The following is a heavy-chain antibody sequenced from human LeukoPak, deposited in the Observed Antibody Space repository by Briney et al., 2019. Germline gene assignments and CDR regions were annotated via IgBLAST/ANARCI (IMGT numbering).Heavy chain of an antibody. D-gene: IGHD3-16*02. CDR2: IYYSGST. Sequence: PSQTLSLTCTVSGGSISSGDYYWSWIRQPPGKGLEWIGYIYYSGSTYYNPSLKSRVTISVDTPKNQFSLKLSSVTAADTAVYYCARDSDYVWGSYRYWGQGTLVTVSS. CDR3: ARDSDYVWGSYRY. CDR1: GGSISSGDYY. V-gene: IGHV4-30-4*01. J-gene: IGHJ4*02.